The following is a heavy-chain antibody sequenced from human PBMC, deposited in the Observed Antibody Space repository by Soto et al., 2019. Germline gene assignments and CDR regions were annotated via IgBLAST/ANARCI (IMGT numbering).Heavy chain of an antibody. J-gene: IGHJ4*02. Sequence: GGSLRLSCAASGFTVSSNYMSWVRQAPGKGLEWVSVIYSGGSTYYADSVKGRFTISGDNSKNTRYLQMNSLRAEDTAVYYCARVFGDYFWSGYRNFDYWGQGTLVTVSS. V-gene: IGHV3-66*01. CDR3: ARVFGDYFWSGYRNFDY. CDR2: IYSGGST. D-gene: IGHD3-3*01. CDR1: GFTVSSNY.